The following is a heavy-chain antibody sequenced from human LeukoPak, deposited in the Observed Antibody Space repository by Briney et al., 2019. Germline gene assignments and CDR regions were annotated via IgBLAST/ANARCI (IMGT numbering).Heavy chain of an antibody. CDR2: IYYSGST. Sequence: SETLSLTCTVSGGSVSSGSYYWSWIRQPPGKGLEWIGYIYYSGSTNYNPSLKSRVTISVDTSKNQFSLKLSSVTAADTAVYYCARARYFDYWGQGTLVTVSS. V-gene: IGHV4-61*01. D-gene: IGHD3-16*02. J-gene: IGHJ4*02. CDR3: ARARYFDY. CDR1: GGSVSSGSYY.